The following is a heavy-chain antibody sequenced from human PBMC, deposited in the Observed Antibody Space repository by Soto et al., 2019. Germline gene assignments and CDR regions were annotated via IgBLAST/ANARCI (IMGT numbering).Heavy chain of an antibody. CDR2: ISSNGGST. V-gene: IGHV3-64D*06. D-gene: IGHD3-3*01. J-gene: IGHJ6*02. CDR1: GFTFSSYA. CDR3: VKGDYDFWSGYLRNPGYGMDV. Sequence: HPGGSLRLSCSASGFTFSSYAMHWVRQAPGKGLEYVSAISSNGGSTYYADSVKGRFTISRDNSKNTLYLQMSSLRAEDTAVYYCVKGDYDFWSGYLRNPGYGMDVWGQGTTVTVSS.